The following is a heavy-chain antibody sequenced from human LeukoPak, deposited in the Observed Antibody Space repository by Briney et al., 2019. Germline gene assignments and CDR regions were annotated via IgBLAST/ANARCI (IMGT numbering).Heavy chain of an antibody. D-gene: IGHD2-2*01. V-gene: IGHV6-1*01. Sequence: SQTLSLTCVISGDSVSSNIATWNWIRQSPSRGLEWLGRTYYRSQWYYDYAVSVRSRITINPDTSKNQFSLQLSSVTAAGTAVYYCARASIVVVPAARIGNWFDPWGQGTLVTVSS. J-gene: IGHJ5*02. CDR3: ARASIVVVPAARIGNWFDP. CDR2: TYYRSQWYY. CDR1: GDSVSSNIAT.